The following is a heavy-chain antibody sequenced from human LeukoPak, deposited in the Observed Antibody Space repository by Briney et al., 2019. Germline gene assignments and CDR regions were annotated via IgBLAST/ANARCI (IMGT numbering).Heavy chain of an antibody. J-gene: IGHJ6*02. CDR3: AREGSMVRGVPSGMDV. CDR2: ISAYNGNT. D-gene: IGHD3-10*01. Sequence: ASVKVSCKASGYTFTSYGISWVRQAPGQGLEWMGWISAYNGNTNYAQKLQGRVTMTTDTSTSTAYMELRSLRSDDTAVYYCAREGSMVRGVPSGMDVWGQGTTVTVSS. V-gene: IGHV1-18*01. CDR1: GYTFTSYG.